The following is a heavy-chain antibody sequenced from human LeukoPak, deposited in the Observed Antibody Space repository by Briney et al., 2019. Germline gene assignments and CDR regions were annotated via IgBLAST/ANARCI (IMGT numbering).Heavy chain of an antibody. CDR1: GFNFSSYE. CDR3: ARVYICTMIVGVTLDY. D-gene: IGHD3-22*01. Sequence: GGSLRLSCAASGFNFSSYEMNWVRQAPGKGLGRVSYISSSGSTIYYADSVKGRFTISRDIAKNSLYLHMNSLIAEDTAVYYCARVYICTMIVGVTLDYWGQGTLVTVSS. J-gene: IGHJ4*02. CDR2: ISSSGSTI. V-gene: IGHV3-48*03.